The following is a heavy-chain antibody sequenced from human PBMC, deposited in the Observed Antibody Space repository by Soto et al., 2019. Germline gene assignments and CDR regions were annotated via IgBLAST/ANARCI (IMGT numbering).Heavy chain of an antibody. J-gene: IGHJ5*02. Sequence: QVQLQESGPGLVKPSDTLSLTCTVSGASIESFYWSWVRQSPRKGLEWIAYIHHSGSSLSNPSLESRVTVSIDTSKKQFFLRLRSVSAADTXXXXXXXXXLVPGAPWFXPWGQGT. V-gene: IGHV4-59*07. D-gene: IGHD3-10*01. CDR3: XXXXLVPGAPWFXP. CDR2: IHHSGSS. CDR1: GASIESFY.